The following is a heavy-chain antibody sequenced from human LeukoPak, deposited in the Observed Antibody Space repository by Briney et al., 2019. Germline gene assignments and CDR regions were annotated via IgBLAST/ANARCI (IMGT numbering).Heavy chain of an antibody. CDR3: ARQNRYCSSTSCPSFDY. V-gene: IGHV4-61*01. J-gene: IGHJ4*02. D-gene: IGHD2-2*01. CDR2: IYYIGST. Sequence: PSETLSLTCTVSGGSVSSASYYWSWIRQPPGKGLEWIGYIYYIGSTNYNPSLKSRVTISGDTSKNQFSLKLSSVTAADTAVYYCARQNRYCSSTSCPSFDYWGQGTLVTVSS. CDR1: GGSVSSASYY.